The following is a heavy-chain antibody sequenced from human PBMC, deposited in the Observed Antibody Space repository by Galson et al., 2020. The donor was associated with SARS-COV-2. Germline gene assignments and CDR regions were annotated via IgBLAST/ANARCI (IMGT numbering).Heavy chain of an antibody. Sequence: SETLSLTCTVSGGSISSSSYYWGWIRQPPGQGLEWIGCIYYSGNTYYNPSLKSRLTIAADTSKNQFYLKLGSVTAADTAVYYCARLPVADNRPANDCWGQGPLVTVSS. CDR1: GGSISSSSYY. J-gene: IGHJ4*02. D-gene: IGHD6-19*01. V-gene: IGHV4-39*01. CDR2: IYYSGNT. CDR3: ARLPVADNRPANDC.